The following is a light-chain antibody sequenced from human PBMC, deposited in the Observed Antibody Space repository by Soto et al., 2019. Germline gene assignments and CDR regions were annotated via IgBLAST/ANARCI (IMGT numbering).Light chain of an antibody. J-gene: IGKJ4*01. V-gene: IGKV3-11*01. CDR2: DAS. Sequence: EIVLTQSPATLSLSPGERATLSCRASQSVSSYLAWYQQKPGQAPRLLIYDASNSAPGIPARFSGSVSGTDFALTTSSLEHEDFADYYCQQRSNWPLTFGGGTKVEIK. CDR1: QSVSSY. CDR3: QQRSNWPLT.